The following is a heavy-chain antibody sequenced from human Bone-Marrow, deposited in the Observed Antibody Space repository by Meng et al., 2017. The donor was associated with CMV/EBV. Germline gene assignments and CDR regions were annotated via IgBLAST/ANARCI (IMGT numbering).Heavy chain of an antibody. J-gene: IGHJ4*02. V-gene: IGHV1-2*02. CDR3: ARDHHWGADY. CDR1: GYFFSDHF. D-gene: IGHD3-16*01. Sequence: ASVKVSCKASGYFFSDHFMHWVRQAPGQGLEWMGWIKPNSGNTNYAQNFQGRVSMTSDSSITTAYMELSRLTSDDTAVYYCARDHHWGADYWGQGNLVTVSS. CDR2: IKPNSGNT.